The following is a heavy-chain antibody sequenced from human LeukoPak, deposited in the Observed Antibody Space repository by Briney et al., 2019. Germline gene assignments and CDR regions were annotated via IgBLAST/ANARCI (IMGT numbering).Heavy chain of an antibody. CDR2: INPKNGDT. CDR3: GRGIQSFDP. CDR1: DTP. V-gene: IGHV1-2*06. Sequence: ASVKVPARLLDTPWVRQAPGQGLEWMGRINPKNGDTNYAQKFQDRVTMTRDTSMSAAYMEISRLTYDDTAVYYCGRGIQSFDPWGQGTLVTVSS. J-gene: IGHJ5*02.